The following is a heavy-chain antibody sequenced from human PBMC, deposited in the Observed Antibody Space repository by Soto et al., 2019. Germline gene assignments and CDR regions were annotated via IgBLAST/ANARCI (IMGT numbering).Heavy chain of an antibody. V-gene: IGHV1-3*01. Sequence: GASVKVSCKASGYTFTSYAMHWVRQAPGQRLEWMGWINAGNGNTKYSQKFQGRVTITRDTSASTAYMELSSVTAADTAVYYCARRRPYYYGSGSAFDYWGQGTLVTVSS. CDR1: GYTFTSYA. J-gene: IGHJ4*02. CDR2: INAGNGNT. D-gene: IGHD3-10*01. CDR3: ARRRPYYYGSGSAFDY.